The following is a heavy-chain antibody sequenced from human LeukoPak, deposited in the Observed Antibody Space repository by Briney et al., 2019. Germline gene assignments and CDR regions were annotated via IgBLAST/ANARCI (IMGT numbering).Heavy chain of an antibody. CDR2: IYHSGIT. J-gene: IGHJ4*02. CDR1: GYSIRSGFY. CDR3: ARAVGSFDWLPLFDY. D-gene: IGHD3-9*01. Sequence: SETLSLTCTVSGYSIRSGFYWGWIRQPPGKGLEWIGNIYHSGITYYTPSLKSRVTISVDTSKNQFYLKLSSVTAADTAVYYCARAVGSFDWLPLFDYWGQGTLVTVSS. V-gene: IGHV4-38-2*02.